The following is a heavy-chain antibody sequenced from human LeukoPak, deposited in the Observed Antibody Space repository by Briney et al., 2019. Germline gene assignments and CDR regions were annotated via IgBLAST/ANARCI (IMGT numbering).Heavy chain of an antibody. Sequence: PSEPLSLTCSVSGGSISSGRYDWSWIRPPDGKGLEWIGRIYTSRRTNSNPSHTSRDSITVDTSTNQFSLKLSSVTAADTAVYFCARGAPILTGYYDYWGQGTLLTVSS. J-gene: IGHJ4*02. V-gene: IGHV4-61*02. D-gene: IGHD3-9*01. CDR2: IYTSRRT. CDR1: GGSISSGRYD. CDR3: ARGAPILTGYYDY.